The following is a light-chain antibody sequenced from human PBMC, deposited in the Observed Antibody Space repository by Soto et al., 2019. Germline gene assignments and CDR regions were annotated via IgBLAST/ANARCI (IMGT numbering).Light chain of an antibody. J-gene: IGKJ4*01. CDR1: RNINSN. Sequence: EILMTQSPLTLSVSPGEGATLSCRASRNINSNLAWYQQRPGQAPRVLIYGASSRASGIPDRFSGSGSGTDFTLTINRLEPDDFAVYYCQQYKDWPPLTFGGGTRVESK. CDR3: QQYKDWPPLT. CDR2: GAS. V-gene: IGKV3D-15*01.